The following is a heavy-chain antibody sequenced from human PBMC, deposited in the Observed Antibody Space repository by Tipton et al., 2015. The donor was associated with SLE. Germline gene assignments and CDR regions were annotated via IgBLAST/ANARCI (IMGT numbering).Heavy chain of an antibody. V-gene: IGHV4-59*12. J-gene: IGHJ4*02. Sequence: GLVKPSETLSLTCTVSGGSLDSDYWSWVRQPPGKGLEWIGFVRYSGSTSYNPSLQSRVTVSIDRSENHFSPSLRSVTAADTAVYYCARRSVELAASFDYWGQGFLVTVSS. CDR3: ARRSVELAASFDY. D-gene: IGHD5-24*01. CDR1: GGSLDSDY. CDR2: VRYSGST.